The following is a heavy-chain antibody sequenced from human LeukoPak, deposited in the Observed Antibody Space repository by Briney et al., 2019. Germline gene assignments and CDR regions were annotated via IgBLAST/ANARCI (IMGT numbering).Heavy chain of an antibody. J-gene: IGHJ4*02. V-gene: IGHV3-74*01. Sequence: GWALRLSCAASVFTFSNYWIHWVRQAPGKGLVWVSRINSDGSNTGYAGSVKGRFTISRDNAKNTLYLQMNSLRAEDTAVYYCARGGSGPDYWGQGTLATVSS. CDR1: VFTFSNYW. CDR3: ARGGSGPDY. D-gene: IGHD3-16*01. CDR2: INSDGSNT.